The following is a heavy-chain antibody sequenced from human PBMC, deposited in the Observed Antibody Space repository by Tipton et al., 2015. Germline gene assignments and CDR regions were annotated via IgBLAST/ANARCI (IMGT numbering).Heavy chain of an antibody. Sequence: TLSLTCTVSGGSIKTGDDYWNWIRQPPGKGLEWIGEIIHSGTTNYNPSLKSRVTISIDTSKSQFSLKLRSVTAADTAVYYCARLSVFGGVDYWGQGTLVTVSS. CDR1: GGSIKTGDDY. CDR2: IIHSGTT. J-gene: IGHJ4*02. V-gene: IGHV4-34*12. CDR3: ARLSVFGGVDY. D-gene: IGHD3-16*01.